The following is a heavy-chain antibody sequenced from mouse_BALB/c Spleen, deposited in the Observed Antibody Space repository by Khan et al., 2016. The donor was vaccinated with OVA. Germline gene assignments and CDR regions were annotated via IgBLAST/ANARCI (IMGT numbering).Heavy chain of an antibody. V-gene: IGHV5-6-4*01. J-gene: IGHJ4*01. Sequence: EVQLQESGGDLVKPGGSLKLSCAASGFTFSRYTMSWVRQTPEKRLEWVATISSGGTYTYYVDSVEGRFTLSRDNAKNTLYLEMTSLKSEDTAIYYCTRGECYYCNPYAIDFWGPGTSVTVSS. CDR1: GFTFSRYT. CDR2: ISSGGTYT. CDR3: TRGECYYCNPYAIDF. D-gene: IGHD2-1*01.